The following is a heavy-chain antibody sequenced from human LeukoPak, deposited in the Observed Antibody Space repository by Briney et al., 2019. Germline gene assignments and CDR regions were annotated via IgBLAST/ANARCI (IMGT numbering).Heavy chain of an antibody. CDR2: IFSNDEK. J-gene: IGHJ4*02. V-gene: IGHV2-26*01. CDR1: GFSLSNARMG. CDR3: AHIALAFWSGWKYYFDY. D-gene: IGHD3-3*01. Sequence: SGPTLVNPTEALTLTYNLSGFSLSNARMGVSWIRQPPGKALEWLAHIFSNDEKSYSTSLKSRLTISNDTSKNQVVLTMTNMDPVDTATFSCAHIALAFWSGWKYYFDYWGQGNLVTVSS.